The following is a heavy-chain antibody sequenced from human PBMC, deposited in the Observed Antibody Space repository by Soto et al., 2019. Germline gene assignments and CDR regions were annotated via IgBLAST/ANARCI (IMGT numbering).Heavy chain of an antibody. J-gene: IGHJ2*01. V-gene: IGHV3-21*01. CDR3: ARETYYYASGSYRYLDL. Sequence: EVQLVESGGGLVKPGGSLRLSCAASGFTFSSYSMNWVRQAPGKGLEWVSSISSSSSYIYNADAAKGRFTISRDNAKHSLYLQMNRLRAEDTAGYYCARETYYYASGSYRYLDLWGRGTLVTVSS. CDR1: GFTFSSYS. CDR2: ISSSSSYI. D-gene: IGHD3-10*01.